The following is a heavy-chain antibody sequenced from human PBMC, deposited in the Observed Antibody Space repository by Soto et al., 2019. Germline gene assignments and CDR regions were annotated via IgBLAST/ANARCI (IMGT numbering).Heavy chain of an antibody. CDR3: ATVLMGASQTDDY. CDR2: ISGSGGST. J-gene: IGHJ4*02. D-gene: IGHD1-26*01. Sequence: EVQLLESGGGLVQPGGSLRLSCAASGFTFSSYAMSWVRQAPGKGLEWVSAISGSGGSTYYADSVKGRFTISRDNSKNTLYLQMNSLRAEDTAVYYCATVLMGASQTDDYWGQGTLVTVSS. V-gene: IGHV3-23*01. CDR1: GFTFSSYA.